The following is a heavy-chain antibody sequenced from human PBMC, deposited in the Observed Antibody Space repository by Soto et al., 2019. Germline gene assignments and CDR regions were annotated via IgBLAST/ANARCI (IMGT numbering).Heavy chain of an antibody. CDR1: GGSISSYY. D-gene: IGHD4-17*01. Sequence: SETLSLTCTVSGGSISSYYWSWIRQPPGKGLEWIGYIYYSGSTNYNPSLKSRVTISVDTSKNQFSLKLSSVTAADTAVYYCARGRSKNPYGDYVEYFDYWGQGTLVTVSS. V-gene: IGHV4-59*01. CDR3: ARGRSKNPYGDYVEYFDY. CDR2: IYYSGST. J-gene: IGHJ4*02.